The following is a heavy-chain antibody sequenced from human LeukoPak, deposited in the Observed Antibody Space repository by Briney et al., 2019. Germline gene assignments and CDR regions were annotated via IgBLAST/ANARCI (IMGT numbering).Heavy chain of an antibody. CDR3: ARAGRDYYGSGSPNWFDP. J-gene: IGHJ5*02. CDR1: GGSISSGDYY. CDR2: IYYSGTT. D-gene: IGHD3-10*01. Sequence: SETLSLTCTVSGGSISSGDYYWSWIRQPPGKGLEWIGYIYYSGTTYYNPSLKSRVTISVDTSKNQFSLKLSSVTAADTAVYYCARAGRDYYGSGSPNWFDPWGQGTLVTVSS. V-gene: IGHV4-30-4*02.